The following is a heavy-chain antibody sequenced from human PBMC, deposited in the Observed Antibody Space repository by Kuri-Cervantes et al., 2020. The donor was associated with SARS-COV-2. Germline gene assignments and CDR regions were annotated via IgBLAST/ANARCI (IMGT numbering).Heavy chain of an antibody. D-gene: IGHD6-6*01. Sequence: SETLSLTCAVYGGSFSGYYWSWIRQPAGKGLEWIGRIYTSGSTNYNPSLKSRATISVDTSKNQFSLKLSSVTAADTAVYYCARDNQDSSWISGFSDYYYYYMDVWGKGTTVTVSS. CDR3: ARDNQDSSWISGFSDYYYYYMDV. CDR1: GGSFSGYY. V-gene: IGHV4-4*07. J-gene: IGHJ6*03. CDR2: IYTSGST.